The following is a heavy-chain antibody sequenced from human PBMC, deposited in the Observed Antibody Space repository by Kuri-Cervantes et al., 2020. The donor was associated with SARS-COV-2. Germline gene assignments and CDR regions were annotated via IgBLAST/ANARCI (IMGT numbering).Heavy chain of an antibody. D-gene: IGHD2-15*01. V-gene: IGHV1-24*01. J-gene: IGHJ4*02. CDR3: AIRYCSGGSCYYLYYFDY. Sequence: ASVKVSCKVSGYTLTELSMHWVRQAPGKGLEWMGGFDPEDGETIYAQKFQGRVTMTEDTSTDTAYMELSSLRSDDTAVYYCAIRYCSGGSCYYLYYFDYWGQGTLVTVSS. CDR1: GYTLTELS. CDR2: FDPEDGET.